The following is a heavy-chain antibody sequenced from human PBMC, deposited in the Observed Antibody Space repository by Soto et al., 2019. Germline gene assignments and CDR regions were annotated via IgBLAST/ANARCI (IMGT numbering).Heavy chain of an antibody. V-gene: IGHV3-30*14. CDR3: ARDGYSGRSDGFDV. CDR1: GFTCGAYT. J-gene: IGHJ3*01. D-gene: IGHD1-26*01. CDR2: ISYDGNSE. Sequence: QMQLVESGGGVVQPGRSLRLSCAASGFTCGAYTMHWGRLAPGKGLEWVAVISYDGNSERYTDPVKGRFTGARDNSKSTMYLQLNSLRAEDTAVYYCARDGYSGRSDGFDVWGQGTMVTVSS.